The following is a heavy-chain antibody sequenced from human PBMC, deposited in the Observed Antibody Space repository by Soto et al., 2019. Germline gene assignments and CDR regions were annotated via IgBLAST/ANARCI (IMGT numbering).Heavy chain of an antibody. CDR2: IRSETYGGMP. J-gene: IGHJ4*02. CDR1: GFNFGNYA. CDR3: TRYYYASSGYYVY. D-gene: IGHD3-22*01. Sequence: GGSLRLSCTGSGFNFGNYAMSWVRQAPGKGPEWVGFIRSETYGGMPDYAASLRGRFTISRDDSKSIAYLEINSLQTDDTAVYYCTRYYYASSGYYVYWGQGTLVTVSS. V-gene: IGHV3-49*04.